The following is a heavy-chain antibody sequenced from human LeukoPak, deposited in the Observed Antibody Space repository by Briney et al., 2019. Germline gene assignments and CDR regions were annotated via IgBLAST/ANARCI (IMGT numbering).Heavy chain of an antibody. CDR2: IRYDGTKI. CDR3: AKLVGAIPSDY. D-gene: IGHD1-26*01. V-gene: IGHV3-30*02. J-gene: IGHJ4*02. Sequence: GGSLRLSCAASGFTFSSYGMHWVRQAPGKGLEWVSVIRYDGTKIYYADSVKGRFTISRDNSKNTLYLQLSSLRAEDTAVYYCAKLVGAIPSDYWGQGTLVTVSS. CDR1: GFTFSSYG.